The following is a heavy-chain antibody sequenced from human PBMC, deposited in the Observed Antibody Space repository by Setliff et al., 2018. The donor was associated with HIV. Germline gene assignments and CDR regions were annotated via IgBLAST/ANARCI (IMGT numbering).Heavy chain of an antibody. CDR3: ARHTCGTTACYAVDV. Sequence: SETLSLTCTVSGDSITGRWLSWIRQPPGKGLEWTGNIFHNGFANYNPSLKSRLTISVDTSKNQVSLTLSSVTPADTAVYYCARHTCGTTACYAVDVWGPGTMVTVSS. J-gene: IGHJ3*01. CDR1: GDSITGRW. D-gene: IGHD2-21*01. V-gene: IGHV4-59*11. CDR2: IFHNGFA.